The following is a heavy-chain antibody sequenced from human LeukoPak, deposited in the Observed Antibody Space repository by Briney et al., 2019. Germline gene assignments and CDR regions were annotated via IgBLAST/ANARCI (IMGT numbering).Heavy chain of an antibody. CDR3: AKGVEYSSSSPSDY. D-gene: IGHD6-6*01. CDR2: ISGSGGST. CDR1: GFTFSSYA. Sequence: GGSLRLSCAASGFTFSSYAMSRVRQAPGKGLEWVSAISGSGGSTYYADSVKGRFTISRDNSKNTLYLQMNSLRAEDTAVYYCAKGVEYSSSSPSDYWGQGTLVTVSS. J-gene: IGHJ4*02. V-gene: IGHV3-23*01.